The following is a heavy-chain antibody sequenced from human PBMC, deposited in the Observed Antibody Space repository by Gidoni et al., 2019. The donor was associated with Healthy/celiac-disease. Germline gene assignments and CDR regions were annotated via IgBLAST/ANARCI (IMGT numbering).Heavy chain of an antibody. J-gene: IGHJ6*02. CDR3: ARFSSWYGRYYYGMDV. CDR2: IIPIFGTA. V-gene: IGHV1-69*01. CDR1: GGTFRSYA. Sequence: QVQLVQSGAEVKNPGSSVKLACTASGGTFRSYAISWVRQAPGQGLEWMGGIIPIFGTANYAQKFQGRVTITADESTSTAYMELSSLRSEDTAVYYCARFSSWYGRYYYGMDVWGQGTTVTVSS. D-gene: IGHD6-13*01.